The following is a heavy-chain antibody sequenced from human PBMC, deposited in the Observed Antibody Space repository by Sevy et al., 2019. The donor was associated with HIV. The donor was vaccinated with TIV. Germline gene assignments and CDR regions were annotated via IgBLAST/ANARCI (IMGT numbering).Heavy chain of an antibody. CDR1: GYSFTSHW. J-gene: IGHJ4*02. CDR3: ATSRSGYFDSSGYYIY. Sequence: GESLKISCKGSGYSFTSHWIGWVRHMPGKGLEWMGIVYPDDSNTRSSPSFKGQVTFSADKSISSAYLQWSSLKASDTAIYYCATSRSGYFDSSGYYIYWGQGTLVTVSS. D-gene: IGHD3-22*01. V-gene: IGHV5-51*01. CDR2: VYPDDSNT.